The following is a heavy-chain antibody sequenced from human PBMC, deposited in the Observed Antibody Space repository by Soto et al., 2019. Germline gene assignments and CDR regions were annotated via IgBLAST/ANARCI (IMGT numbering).Heavy chain of an antibody. V-gene: IGHV4-39*01. CDR1: GGSIRSMKYY. Sequence: LQESGPGLVKTSETVSLTCSASGGSIRSMKYYWGWVRQAPGKGLDWVGSVYYDGAAYYSPTLRSRASISVDTSKNQFSLRLTSVTTKDTAVYYCARIAFYNGSSRSDLWGQGSLVTVS. CDR3: ARIAFYNGSSRSDL. J-gene: IGHJ4*02. D-gene: IGHD1-1*01. CDR2: VYYDGAA.